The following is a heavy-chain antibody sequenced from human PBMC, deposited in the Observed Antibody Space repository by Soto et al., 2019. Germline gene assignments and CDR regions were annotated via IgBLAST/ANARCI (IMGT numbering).Heavy chain of an antibody. CDR1: GYTLTELS. J-gene: IGHJ6*02. CDR2: FDPEDGET. Sequence: ASVKVSCKVSGYTLTELSMHWVRQAPGEGLEWMGGFDPEDGETIYAQKFQGRVTMTEDTSTDTAYMELSSLRSEDTAVYYCATSVDRPSYYYYYYGMDVWGQGTTVTASS. CDR3: ATSVDRPSYYYYYYGMDV. V-gene: IGHV1-24*01.